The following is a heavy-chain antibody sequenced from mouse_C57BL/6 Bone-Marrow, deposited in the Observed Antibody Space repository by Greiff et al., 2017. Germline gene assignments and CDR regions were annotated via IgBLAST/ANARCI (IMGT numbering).Heavy chain of an antibody. J-gene: IGHJ2*01. CDR1: GYTFTTYP. Sequence: VKLVESGAELVKPGASVKMSCKASGYTFTTYPIEWMKQNHGQSLEWIGNFHPYNDDTKYNEKFKGKATLTVEKSSSTVYLELSRLTSDDSAVFYCARGGKYGGYYFDYWGKGTTLTVSS. CDR2: FHPYNDDT. CDR3: ARGGKYGGYYFDY. D-gene: IGHD2-1*01. V-gene: IGHV1-47*01.